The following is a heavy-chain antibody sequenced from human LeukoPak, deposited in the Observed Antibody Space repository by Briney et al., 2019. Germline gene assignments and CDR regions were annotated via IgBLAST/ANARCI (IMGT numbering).Heavy chain of an antibody. Sequence: GGSLRLSCAASGFTFSSYWMNWVRQAPGKGLVWVSRIASDGSSTTYADSVKGRFSISRDNAKNTLYLQMNSLRVEDTAVYYCARDLDSYGSFDYWGQGTLVTVSS. V-gene: IGHV3-74*01. CDR2: IASDGSST. CDR1: GFTFSSYW. D-gene: IGHD5-18*01. J-gene: IGHJ4*02. CDR3: ARDLDSYGSFDY.